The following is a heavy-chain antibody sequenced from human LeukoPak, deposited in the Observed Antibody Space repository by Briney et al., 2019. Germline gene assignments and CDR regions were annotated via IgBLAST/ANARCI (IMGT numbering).Heavy chain of an antibody. V-gene: IGHV3-23*01. CDR2: ISGSGGST. J-gene: IGHJ4*02. D-gene: IGHD6-13*01. CDR3: GVYSSSWHDY. Sequence: PGGSLRLSCAASGFTFSSYGMSWVRQAPGKGLEWVSVISGSGGSTNYADSVKGRFTISRDNSKNTLYLQMSSLRAEDTAVYYCGVYSSSWHDYWGQGTLVTVSS. CDR1: GFTFSSYG.